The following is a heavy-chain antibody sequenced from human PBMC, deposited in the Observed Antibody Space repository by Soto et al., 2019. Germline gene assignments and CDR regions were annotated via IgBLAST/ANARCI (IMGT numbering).Heavy chain of an antibody. Sequence: QVQLVQSGAEVKKPGASVKVSCKASGGTFSSYTISWVRQAPGQGLEWMGRIIPILGIANYAQKFQGRVTITADKYTSTAYMELSSLRSEYTAVYYCASSPLYGDYDYSDLWGRGTLVTVSS. D-gene: IGHD4-17*01. V-gene: IGHV1-69*02. CDR2: IIPILGIA. CDR3: ASSPLYGDYDYSDL. J-gene: IGHJ2*01. CDR1: GGTFSSYT.